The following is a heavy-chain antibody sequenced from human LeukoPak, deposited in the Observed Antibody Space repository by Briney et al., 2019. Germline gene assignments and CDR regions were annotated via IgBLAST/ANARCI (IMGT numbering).Heavy chain of an antibody. CDR1: GFTFSSYG. V-gene: IGHV3-30*18. CDR3: AKDRDVGAAGYYFGY. CDR2: ISVDGSNE. J-gene: IGHJ4*02. Sequence: PGGSLRLSCAASGFTFSSYGMHWVRQAPGKGLEWVAVISVDGSNEYYADSVKGRFTISRDNAKNTLYLQMNSLRAEDTAVYYCAKDRDVGAAGYYFGYWGQGTLLTVSA. D-gene: IGHD6-13*01.